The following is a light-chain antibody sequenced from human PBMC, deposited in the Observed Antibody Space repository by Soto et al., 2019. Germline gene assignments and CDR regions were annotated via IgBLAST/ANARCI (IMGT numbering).Light chain of an antibody. J-gene: IGKJ1*01. CDR1: QSVSSY. V-gene: IGKV3-11*01. CDR2: DAS. CDR3: QQGSGRPRT. Sequence: EIVLPQSSAQLPLSLGESASLSWMASQSVSSYLAWHQQNPGQAPRLLNCDASSRATGIPARCIGGWSWTCFCLAISILESEDLAVYYCQQGSGRPRTFGQGTKVDIK.